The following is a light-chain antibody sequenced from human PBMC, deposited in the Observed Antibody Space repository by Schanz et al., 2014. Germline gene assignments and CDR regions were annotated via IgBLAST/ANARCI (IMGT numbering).Light chain of an antibody. J-gene: IGLJ3*02. CDR2: NTD. V-gene: IGLV8-61*01. CDR3: ALYMGSGIRV. Sequence: QAVVTQEPSFSVSPGGTVTLTCGLNSGSVSTNYYPSWYQQTPGQAPRTLIYNTDTRSSGVPDRFSGSILGNKAALTIRGAQADDESDYYCALYMGSGIRVFGGGTKLTVL. CDR1: SGSVSTNYY.